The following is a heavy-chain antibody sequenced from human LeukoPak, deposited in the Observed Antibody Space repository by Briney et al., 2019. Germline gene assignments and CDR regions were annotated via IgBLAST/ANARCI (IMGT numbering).Heavy chain of an antibody. J-gene: IGHJ6*02. V-gene: IGHV3-21*01. D-gene: IGHD3-10*01. CDR3: ARAGVYYYGPGSCMDV. CDR1: GFTFSSYS. Sequence: PGGSLRLSCAASGFTFSSYSMNWVRQAPGKGLEWVSSISSSSSYIYYADSVKGRFTISRDNAKNSLYLQMNSLRAEDTAVYYCARAGVYYYGPGSCMDVWGQGTTVTVSS. CDR2: ISSSSSYI.